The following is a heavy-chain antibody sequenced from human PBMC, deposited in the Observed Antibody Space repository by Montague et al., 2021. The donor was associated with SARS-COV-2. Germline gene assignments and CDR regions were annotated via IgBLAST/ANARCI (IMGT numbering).Heavy chain of an antibody. CDR1: GDSVSSHMAT. J-gene: IGHJ2*01. V-gene: IGHV6-1*01. CDR2: TYYRYKWYN. D-gene: IGHD2-21*02. CDR3: ARAYCGCDCYFYWYFDL. Sequence: CAISGDSVSSHMATWNWIRQSPSRGLEWLGRTYYRYKWYNDYAVSVKSRVIINPDTSNNRISLQLNSVTPEATAVYYCARAYCGCDCYFYWYFDLWGRGTLVTVSS.